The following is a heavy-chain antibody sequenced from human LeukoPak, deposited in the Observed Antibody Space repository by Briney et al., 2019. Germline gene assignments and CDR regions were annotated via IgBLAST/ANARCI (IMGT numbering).Heavy chain of an antibody. CDR1: GFTFNDYY. CDR3: ARDMTTVTDFDY. D-gene: IGHD4-11*01. CDR2: ISSSGSTI. Sequence: GGCLRLSCAASGFTFNDYYMSWIRQAPGKGLEWVSYISSSGSTIYYADSVKGRFTISRDNAKNSLYLQMNSLRAEDTAVYYCARDMTTVTDFDYWGQGTLVTVSS. V-gene: IGHV3-11*04. J-gene: IGHJ4*02.